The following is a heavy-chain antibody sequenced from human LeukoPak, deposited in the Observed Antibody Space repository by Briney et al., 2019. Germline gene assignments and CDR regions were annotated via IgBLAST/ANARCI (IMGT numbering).Heavy chain of an antibody. CDR3: ARVKLAYCGGYCYTLSG. CDR2: INPNSGGT. D-gene: IGHD2-21*02. CDR1: GYTFTGYY. Sequence: ASVTVSCKASGYTFTGYYMHWVRQAPGQGLEWMGWINPNSGGTNYAQKFQGRVTMTRDTSISTAYMELSRLRSDDTAVYYCARVKLAYCGGYCYTLSGWGEGTLVTVSS. V-gene: IGHV1-2*02. J-gene: IGHJ4*02.